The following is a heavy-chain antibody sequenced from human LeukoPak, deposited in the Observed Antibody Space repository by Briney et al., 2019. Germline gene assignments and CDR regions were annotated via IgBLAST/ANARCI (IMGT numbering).Heavy chain of an antibody. Sequence: GGSLRLSCAASGFTFGDYSMNWVRQAPGKGPEWVSYISGFSSAIYYADSVKGRFTISRDNAKNSPYLQMNSLRAEDTAVYYCAKVLVPAAIDYYYGMDVWGQGTTVTVSS. CDR2: ISGFSSAI. J-gene: IGHJ6*02. V-gene: IGHV3-48*01. CDR1: GFTFGDYS. CDR3: AKVLVPAAIDYYYGMDV. D-gene: IGHD2-2*01.